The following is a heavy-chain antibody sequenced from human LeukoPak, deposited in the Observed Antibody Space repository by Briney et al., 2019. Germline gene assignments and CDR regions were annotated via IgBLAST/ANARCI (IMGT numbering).Heavy chain of an antibody. V-gene: IGHV4-4*07. D-gene: IGHD1-26*01. CDR1: GGSFSNYY. CDR2: IDSSGTT. Sequence: SETLSLTCSVSGGSFSNYYCNWIRQPAGKGLEWIGRIDSSGTTKYNPSLKSRVTMSIDTSQREVSLTLSSMTAADTAVYFCARGSGSYRPLYFFDYWGQGTPVTVSS. J-gene: IGHJ4*02. CDR3: ARGSGSYRPLYFFDY.